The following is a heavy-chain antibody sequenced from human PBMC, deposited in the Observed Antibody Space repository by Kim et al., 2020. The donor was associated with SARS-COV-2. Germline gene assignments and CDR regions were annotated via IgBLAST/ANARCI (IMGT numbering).Heavy chain of an antibody. CDR3: AGNSGWYKQFDY. J-gene: IGHJ4*02. V-gene: IGHV4-4*09. D-gene: IGHD6-19*01. Sequence: NPPPKGRVTISVDTAKNQFSLKLSSVTAADTAVYYCAGNSGWYKQFDYWGQGTLVTVSS.